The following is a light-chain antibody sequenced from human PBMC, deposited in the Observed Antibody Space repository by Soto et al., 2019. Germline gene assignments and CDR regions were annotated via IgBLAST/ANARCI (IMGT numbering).Light chain of an antibody. V-gene: IGKV1D-12*01. CDR3: QQANTFPCT. CDR2: AAS. J-gene: IGKJ5*01. Sequence: IRMTQSPSSVSASVGDRVTITCRASQGIGSWLAWYQQKPGEAPKLLIYAASRLQSGVPSRFSGSGSGTDFTLTISSLQPEDFATYYCQQANTFPCTFGQGTRLEIK. CDR1: QGIGSW.